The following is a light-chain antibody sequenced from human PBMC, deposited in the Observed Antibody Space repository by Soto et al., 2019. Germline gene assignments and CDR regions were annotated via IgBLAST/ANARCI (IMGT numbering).Light chain of an antibody. V-gene: IGKV1-5*03. CDR3: QQYNSYLYT. CDR1: QRISSW. Sequence: DIQMTQSPSTLSASVGDRVTITCRASQRISSWLAWYQQKPGKAPKLLIYKASSLESGVPSRFSGSGSGTEFTLTISSLQPDDFATYYCQQYNSYLYTVGQGTKLEIK. CDR2: KAS. J-gene: IGKJ2*01.